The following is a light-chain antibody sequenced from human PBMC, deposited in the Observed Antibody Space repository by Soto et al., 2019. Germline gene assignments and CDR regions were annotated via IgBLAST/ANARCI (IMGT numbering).Light chain of an antibody. CDR2: GAS. CDR1: QSVSSN. CDR3: QQYGNWWK. Sequence: EIVMTQSPATLSVSPGERATLSCRASQSVSSNLAWYQQKPGQAPRLLIYGASTRATGIPARFSGSGSGTEFTLTISSLQSEDFAVYYCQQYGNWWKFGQGTKVEIK. J-gene: IGKJ1*01. V-gene: IGKV3-15*01.